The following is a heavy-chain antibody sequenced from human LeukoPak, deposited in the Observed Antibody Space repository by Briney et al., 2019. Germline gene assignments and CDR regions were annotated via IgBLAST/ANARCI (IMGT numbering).Heavy chain of an antibody. CDR2: IYSGGTT. CDR1: GFTLSSNY. V-gene: IGHV3-53*01. J-gene: IGHJ4*02. D-gene: IGHD5-24*01. Sequence: GGSLTLSCAASGFTLSSNYMSCVRHAPGKGLEWVSDIYSGGTTYFADPVKGRFTIPRDNSKNSLYLQMNSLRAEDTAVYYCAREEMATFDYWGQGTLVTVSS. CDR3: AREEMATFDY.